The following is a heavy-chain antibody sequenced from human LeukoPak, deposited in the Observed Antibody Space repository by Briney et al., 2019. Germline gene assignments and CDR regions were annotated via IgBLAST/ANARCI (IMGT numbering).Heavy chain of an antibody. CDR1: GYTFTGYY. Sequence: ASVKVSCKASGYTFTGYYMHWVRQAPGQGLEWMGWINPNSGGTNYAQKFQGRVTMTRDTSISTAYMELSRLRSDDTAVYYCAREWSASGYYPSNWFDPWGQGTLVTVSS. CDR2: INPNSGGT. J-gene: IGHJ5*02. V-gene: IGHV1-2*02. D-gene: IGHD3-22*01. CDR3: AREWSASGYYPSNWFDP.